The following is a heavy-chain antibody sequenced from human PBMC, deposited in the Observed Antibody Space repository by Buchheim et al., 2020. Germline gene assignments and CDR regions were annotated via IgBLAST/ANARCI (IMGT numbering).Heavy chain of an antibody. CDR2: IINRGDST. D-gene: IGHD1-26*01. Sequence: EVQLLASGGGLVQPGGSLRLSCAASGFTFSTYAMSWVRQAPGEGLEWVSAIINRGDSTYYADSVTGRFIISRDNSKNSLYLEMKSLRAEDTAVDYCAEDEGGNYLIGNWGQGTL. V-gene: IGHV3-23*01. CDR1: GFTFSTYA. J-gene: IGHJ4*02. CDR3: AEDEGGNYLIGN.